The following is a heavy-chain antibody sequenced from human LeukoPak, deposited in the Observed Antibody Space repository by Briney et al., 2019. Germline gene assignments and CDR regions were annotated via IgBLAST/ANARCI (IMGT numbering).Heavy chain of an antibody. Sequence: GASVKVSCKASGYTFTGYYMHWVRQAPGQGLEWMGWINPNSGGTNYAQKFQGWVTMTRDTSISTAYMELSRLRSDDTAVYYCARGTGGDFPYWYFDLWGRGTLVTVSS. CDR1: GYTFTGYY. CDR3: ARGTGGDFPYWYFDL. D-gene: IGHD4-17*01. J-gene: IGHJ2*01. CDR2: INPNSGGT. V-gene: IGHV1-2*04.